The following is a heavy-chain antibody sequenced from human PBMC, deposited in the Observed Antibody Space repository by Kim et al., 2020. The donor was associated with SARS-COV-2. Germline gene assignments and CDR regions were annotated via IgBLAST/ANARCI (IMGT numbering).Heavy chain of an antibody. V-gene: IGHV1-18*01. D-gene: IGHD6-19*01. J-gene: IGHJ4*02. Sequence: NYAQKLQGRVTMTTDTSTSTAYMELRSLRSDDTAVYYCARLSSGWSNFDYWGQGTLVTVSS. CDR3: ARLSSGWSNFDY.